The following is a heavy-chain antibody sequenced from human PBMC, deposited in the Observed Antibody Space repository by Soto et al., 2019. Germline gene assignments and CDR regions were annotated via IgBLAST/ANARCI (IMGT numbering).Heavy chain of an antibody. CDR3: AKDRQADFWRLPSPMDV. J-gene: IGHJ6*02. CDR2: ISYDGSNK. Sequence: GVSLRLSCAASGFTFSSSGIHWVRQAPGKGLEWVAVISYDGSNKFYIDSVKGRFTVSRDNSKNTLYLQMSSLRAEDTAVYYCAKDRQADFWRLPSPMDVWGQGTTVTVSS. V-gene: IGHV3-30*18. D-gene: IGHD3-3*01. CDR1: GFTFSSSG.